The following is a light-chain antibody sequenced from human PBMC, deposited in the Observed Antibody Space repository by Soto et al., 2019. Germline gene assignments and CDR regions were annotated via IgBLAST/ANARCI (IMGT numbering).Light chain of an antibody. CDR1: QSVSSN. CDR2: GAS. Sequence: EIVMTQSPATLSVSPGERATLSCRASQSVSSNLAWYQQKPDQAPRLLIYGASTRATGIPARFSGSGSGTEFTLTISSLQSEDFAVYYCQQYNNCPQTFGQGTKVEIK. CDR3: QQYNNCPQT. J-gene: IGKJ1*01. V-gene: IGKV3-15*01.